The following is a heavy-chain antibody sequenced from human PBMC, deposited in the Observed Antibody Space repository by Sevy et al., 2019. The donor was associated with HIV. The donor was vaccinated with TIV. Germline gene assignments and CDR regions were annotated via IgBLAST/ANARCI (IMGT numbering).Heavy chain of an antibody. D-gene: IGHD1-26*01. CDR2: IYYNGHI. V-gene: IGHV4-59*08. CDR1: GGSITSLY. CDR3: AGENAWGRGYS. Sequence: SETLSLTCTVSGGSITSLYWNWIRQPPGKGLEWIVNIYYNGHINYDLSLKSRVTLSLDTSKNQFSLRLSSVTAADTAMYYCAGENAWGRGYSWGQGTLVTVSS. J-gene: IGHJ4*02.